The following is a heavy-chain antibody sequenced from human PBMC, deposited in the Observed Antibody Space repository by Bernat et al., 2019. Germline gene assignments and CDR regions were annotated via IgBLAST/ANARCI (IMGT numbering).Heavy chain of an antibody. CDR1: GYSISSGYY. V-gene: IGHV4-38-2*01. CDR2: IYHSGST. D-gene: IGHD3-3*01. J-gene: IGHJ5*02. Sequence: QVQLQESGPGLVKPSETLSLTCAVSGYSISSGYYWGWIRQPPGKGLEWIGSIYHSGSTYYNPSLKSRVTISVDTSKNQFSLKRCSVTAADTAVYYCARGRNVLRFLEWFDPLRKNDWFDPWGQGTLVTVSS. CDR3: ARGRNVLRFLEWFDPLRKNDWFDP.